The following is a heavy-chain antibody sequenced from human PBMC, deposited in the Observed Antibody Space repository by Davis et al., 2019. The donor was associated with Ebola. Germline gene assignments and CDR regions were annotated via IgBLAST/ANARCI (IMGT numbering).Heavy chain of an antibody. CDR3: AHKAYGSLANWFGP. CDR1: GFSLSTTGLG. V-gene: IGHV2-5*02. D-gene: IGHD4-17*01. Sequence: SGPTLVKPTQTLTLTCSFSGFSLSTTGLGVGWIRQPPGKALEWLALIYSDVDKRYSPSLRSRLTISKDTSKNQVVLTMTNMDPLDTATYYCAHKAYGSLANWFGPWGQGTLVTVSS. J-gene: IGHJ5*02. CDR2: IYSDVDK.